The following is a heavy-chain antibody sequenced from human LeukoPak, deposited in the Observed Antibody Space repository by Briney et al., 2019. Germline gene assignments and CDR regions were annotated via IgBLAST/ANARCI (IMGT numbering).Heavy chain of an antibody. CDR3: ARDSLLTRTFDP. CDR1: GGSISSDGYY. V-gene: IGHV4-31*03. D-gene: IGHD3-16*01. Sequence: SQTLSLTCTVSGGSISSDGYYWSWIRQHPGKGLEWIGYIYYSGSTYYNPSLKSRVTISVDTSKNQFSLKLSSVTAADTAVYYCARDSLLTRTFDPWGQGTLVTVSS. CDR2: IYYSGST. J-gene: IGHJ5*02.